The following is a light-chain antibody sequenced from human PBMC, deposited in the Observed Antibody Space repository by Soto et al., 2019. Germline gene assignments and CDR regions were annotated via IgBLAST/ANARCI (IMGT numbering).Light chain of an antibody. CDR3: MQSTQLPPT. V-gene: IGKV2D-29*02. J-gene: IGKJ5*01. Sequence: DVVMTQTPLSLSVAPGQPASISCNSTQILLHITGETFLFWYLRKPGQSPQLLIYEVSTRVSGVPDRFSGSGSGTDFTLEISRVETDDVGIYYCMQSTQLPPTFGQGTRLEIK. CDR1: QILLHITGETF. CDR2: EVS.